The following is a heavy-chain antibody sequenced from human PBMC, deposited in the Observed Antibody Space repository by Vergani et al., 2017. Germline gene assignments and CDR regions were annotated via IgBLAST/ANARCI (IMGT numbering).Heavy chain of an antibody. CDR1: GFTFSSFA. V-gene: IGHV3-23*01. D-gene: IGHD2-2*01. J-gene: IGHJ4*02. CDR2: ISDTGSVT. CDR3: AKDRGYCSSTTCLWALDG. Sequence: EVNLLESGGGLVQPGGSLRLSCEDSGFTFSSFAMSWVRQAPGKGLEWVAAISDTGSVTYHADSVKGRFTISRDNSKNTLYLQMVNLRAEDTATYYCAKDRGYCSSTTCLWALDGWGQGTLVTVSS.